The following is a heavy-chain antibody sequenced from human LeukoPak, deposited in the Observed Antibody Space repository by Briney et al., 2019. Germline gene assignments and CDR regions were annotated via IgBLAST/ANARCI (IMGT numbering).Heavy chain of an antibody. V-gene: IGHV1-18*01. D-gene: IGHD4-17*01. J-gene: IGHJ4*02. Sequence: ASVSLSCKASGYTFTTYGISWVRQAPGQGLEYMGWISTKNGNTNYAQKLQGRVTMTTDTSTSTAYMELRSLSSDDTAVYYCARALGDYGDYDFWGQGTQVTLCS. CDR3: ARALGDYGDYDF. CDR1: GYTFTTYG. CDR2: ISTKNGNT.